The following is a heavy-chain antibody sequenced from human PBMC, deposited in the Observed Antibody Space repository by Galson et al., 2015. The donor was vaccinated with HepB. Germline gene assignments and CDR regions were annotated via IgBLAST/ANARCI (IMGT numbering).Heavy chain of an antibody. CDR1: GFTFDDYT. CDR2: ISWDGGST. D-gene: IGHD5-18*01. Sequence: SLRLSCAASGFTFDDYTMHWVRQAPGKGLEWVSLISWDGGSTYYADSVKGRFTISRDNSKNSLYLQMNSLRTEDTALYYCVKGAWIHHYFDYWGQGTLVTVSS. CDR3: VKGAWIHHYFDY. V-gene: IGHV3-43*01. J-gene: IGHJ4*02.